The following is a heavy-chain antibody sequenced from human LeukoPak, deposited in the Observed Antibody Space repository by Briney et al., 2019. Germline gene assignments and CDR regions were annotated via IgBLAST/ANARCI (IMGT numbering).Heavy chain of an antibody. CDR1: GFTFSRYW. CDR3: ARAPSEVGGYYPEYFRH. Sequence: GGSLRLSCEASGFTFSRYWMHWVRHAPGKGLVWASRIKSDGKTNYADSVKGRFTISRDNAKNTVSLQMDSLRGEDTGVYYCARAPSEVGGYYPEYFRHWGQGTLVTVSS. D-gene: IGHD3-22*01. J-gene: IGHJ1*01. V-gene: IGHV3-74*01. CDR2: IKSDGKT.